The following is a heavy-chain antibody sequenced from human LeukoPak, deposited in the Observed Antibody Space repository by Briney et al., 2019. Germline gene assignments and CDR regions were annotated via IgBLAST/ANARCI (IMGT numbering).Heavy chain of an antibody. CDR3: ARRYCTTTTCYYYYYMDV. Sequence: PGGSLRLSCAASGFTFSSYCMNWVRQAPGKGLEWVSYIDCSSSTIYYADSVKGRFTVSRDNAENSLFLQMSSLRVEDTAVYYCARRYCTTTTCYYYYYMDVWGKGTTVTVSS. CDR1: GFTFSSYC. V-gene: IGHV3-48*01. J-gene: IGHJ6*03. CDR2: IDCSSSTI. D-gene: IGHD2-2*01.